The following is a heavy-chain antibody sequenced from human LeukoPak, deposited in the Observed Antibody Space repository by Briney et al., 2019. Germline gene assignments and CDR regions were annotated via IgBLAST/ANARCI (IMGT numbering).Heavy chain of an antibody. CDR2: INPNSGGT. Sequence: ASVKVSCKASGYTFTGYYMHWVRQAPGQGLEWMGWINPNSGGTNYAHKFQGRVTMTRDTSIITPYMELSRLRSHYTAVYYCARDRGAYTSGLFDYWGQGTLVTVSS. D-gene: IGHD6-19*01. CDR1: GYTFTGYY. CDR3: ARDRGAYTSGLFDY. J-gene: IGHJ4*02. V-gene: IGHV1-2*02.